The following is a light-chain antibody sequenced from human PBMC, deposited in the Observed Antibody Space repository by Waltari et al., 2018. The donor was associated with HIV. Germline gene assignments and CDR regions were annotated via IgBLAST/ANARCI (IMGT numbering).Light chain of an antibody. CDR1: QAINNY. CDR3: LQLNSYPRT. V-gene: IGKV1-9*01. CDR2: AAS. J-gene: IGKJ1*01. Sequence: DIQLTQSPSFLSASVGDRVTITCRASQAINNYLAWYQQQPGKAPKLLIYAASTLQSEVPSRFSGSGSGTEFTLTISGLQPADFATYYCLQLNSYPRTFGQGTKVEIK.